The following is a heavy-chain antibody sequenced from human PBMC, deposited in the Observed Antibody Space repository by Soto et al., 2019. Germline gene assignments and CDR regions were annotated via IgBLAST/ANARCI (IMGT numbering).Heavy chain of an antibody. CDR1: DGSISIGDYY. V-gene: IGHV4-30-4*01. Sequence: SETLSITCTFSDGSISIGDYYWSWIRQPPGKGLEWIGYIYYSGSTYYNPSLKSRVTISVDTSKNQFSLKLSSVTAADTAVYYCARDSITGTTQLYYYGMDVWGQGTTVTVSS. CDR2: IYYSGST. D-gene: IGHD1-7*01. CDR3: ARDSITGTTQLYYYGMDV. J-gene: IGHJ6*01.